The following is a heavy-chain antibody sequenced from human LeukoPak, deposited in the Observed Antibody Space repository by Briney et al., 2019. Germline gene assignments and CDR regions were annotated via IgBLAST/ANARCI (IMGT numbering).Heavy chain of an antibody. V-gene: IGHV4-34*01. J-gene: IGHJ4*02. CDR2: INHSGST. D-gene: IGHD3-16*02. CDR3: ARAGYYDYVWGSYRPYYFDY. CDR1: GGSCSGYY. Sequence: SETLSLTCAVYGGSCSGYYWSWIRQPPGKGLEWSGEINHSGSTNYNPSLKSRVTISVDTSKNQFSLKLSSVTAADTAVYYCARAGYYDYVWGSYRPYYFDYWGQGTLVTVSS.